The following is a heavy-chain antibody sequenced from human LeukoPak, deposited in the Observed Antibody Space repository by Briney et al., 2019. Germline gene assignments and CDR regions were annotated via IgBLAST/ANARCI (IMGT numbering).Heavy chain of an antibody. Sequence: SETLSLTCTVSGVSISSSNSYWGWIRQPPGKGLEWIGEINHRGSTNYNPSLKSRVTISVDTSRNSFSLELSSVTAADTAVYYCARVGYCGGDCYPFDYWGQGTLTTISS. V-gene: IGHV4-39*02. J-gene: IGHJ4*02. CDR3: ARVGYCGGDCYPFDY. CDR1: GVSISSSNSY. CDR2: INHRGST. D-gene: IGHD2-21*02.